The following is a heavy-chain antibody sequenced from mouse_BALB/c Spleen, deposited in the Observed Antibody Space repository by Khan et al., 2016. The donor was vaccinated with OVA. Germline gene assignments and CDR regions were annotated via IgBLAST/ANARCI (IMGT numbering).Heavy chain of an antibody. CDR2: INPSNGGT. D-gene: IGHD1-1*01. Sequence: QVQLKQSGAELVKPGASVKLSCKASGYTFTSYYMYWVKQRPGQGLEWIGEINPSNGGTNVNEKFKSKATLTVDKSSSTAYMEVSSLTSEDSAVYYCTRAGYGSPFAYWGQGTLVTVSA. V-gene: IGHV1S81*02. CDR1: GYTFTSYY. CDR3: TRAGYGSPFAY. J-gene: IGHJ3*01.